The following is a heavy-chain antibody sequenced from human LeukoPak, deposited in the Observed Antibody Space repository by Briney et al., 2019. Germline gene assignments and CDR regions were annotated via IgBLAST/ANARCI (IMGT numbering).Heavy chain of an antibody. J-gene: IGHJ4*02. V-gene: IGHV1-69*05. Sequence: GASVKVSCKASGGTFSSCAISWVRQAPGQGLEWMGRIIPIFGTANYAQKFQGRVTITTDESTSTAYMELSSLRSEDTAVYYCARGANLEYSSSWSLFRWGQGTLVTVSS. CDR1: GGTFSSCA. CDR3: ARGANLEYSSSWSLFR. CDR2: IIPIFGTA. D-gene: IGHD6-13*01.